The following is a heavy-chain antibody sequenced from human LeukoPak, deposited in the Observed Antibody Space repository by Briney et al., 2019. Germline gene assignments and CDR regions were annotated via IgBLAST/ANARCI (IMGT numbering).Heavy chain of an antibody. Sequence: GGSLRLSCAASGFTFSSYSMNWVRQAPGKGLEWVSSISSSSSYIYYADSVKGRFTISRDNAKNSPYLQMNSLRAEDTAVYYCARGEHGSSWSPYYFDYWGQGTLVTVSS. CDR2: ISSSSSYI. CDR1: GFTFSSYS. D-gene: IGHD6-13*01. CDR3: ARGEHGSSWSPYYFDY. J-gene: IGHJ4*02. V-gene: IGHV3-21*01.